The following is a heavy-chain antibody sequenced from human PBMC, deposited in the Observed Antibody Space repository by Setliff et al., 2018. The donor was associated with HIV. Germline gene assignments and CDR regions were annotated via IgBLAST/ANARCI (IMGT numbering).Heavy chain of an antibody. V-gene: IGHV3-7*01. CDR1: GFTFSNSG. CDR3: ATDFSISA. J-gene: IGHJ1*01. CDR2: IKGDGSEK. D-gene: IGHD2-2*01. Sequence: PGGSLRLSCAASGFTFSNSGMHWVRQAPGKGLEWVANIKGDGSEKYYVDSVKGRFTISRDNAKNSLYLQMNSLRAEDTAIYYCATDFSISAWGQGTLVTVSS.